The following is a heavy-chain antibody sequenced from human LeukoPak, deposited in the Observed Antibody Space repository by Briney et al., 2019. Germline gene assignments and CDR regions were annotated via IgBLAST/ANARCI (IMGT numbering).Heavy chain of an antibody. Sequence: SETLSLTCAVSGGSISGGGYSWSWIRQPPGKGLEWIGYIYYSGTTYYNPSLKSRVTISVDTSKNQFSLKLSSVTAADTAVYYCARGREDIVLPGTERKSYYMDVWGKGTTVTVSS. D-gene: IGHD2-15*01. J-gene: IGHJ6*03. CDR1: GGSISGGGYS. V-gene: IGHV4-30-4*07. CDR2: IYYSGTT. CDR3: ARGREDIVLPGTERKSYYMDV.